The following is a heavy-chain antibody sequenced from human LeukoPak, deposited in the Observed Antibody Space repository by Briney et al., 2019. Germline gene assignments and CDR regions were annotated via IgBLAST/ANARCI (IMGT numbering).Heavy chain of an antibody. Sequence: PGRSLRLSCAASGFTFSRYGMPWVRQAPGKGLEWVALISYDGSEKYYVDSVKGRFTISRDNSKNTLYLQMNSLRAEDTAVYYCAKAGYCSGAGCSFVDYWGQGTLVTVSS. D-gene: IGHD2-15*01. J-gene: IGHJ4*02. V-gene: IGHV3-30*18. CDR3: AKAGYCSGAGCSFVDY. CDR2: ISYDGSEK. CDR1: GFTFSRYG.